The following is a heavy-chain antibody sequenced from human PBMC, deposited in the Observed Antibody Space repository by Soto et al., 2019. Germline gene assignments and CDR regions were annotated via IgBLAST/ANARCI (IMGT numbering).Heavy chain of an antibody. J-gene: IGHJ4*02. CDR2: IYYSGST. D-gene: IGHD2-2*01. CDR1: GGSISSYY. CDR3: ARARGMSGYCSSTSCHPVDY. V-gene: IGHV4-59*01. Sequence: SETLSLTCTVSGGSISSYYWSWIRQPPGKGLEWIGYIYYSGSTNYNPSLKSRVTISVDTSKNQFSLKLSSVTAADTAVYYCARARGMSGYCSSTSCHPVDYWGQGTLVTVS.